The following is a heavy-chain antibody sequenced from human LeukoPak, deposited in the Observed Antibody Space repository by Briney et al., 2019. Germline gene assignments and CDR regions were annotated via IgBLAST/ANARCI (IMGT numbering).Heavy chain of an antibody. CDR3: ARDEGYHYYAMDV. V-gene: IGHV4-61*02. CDR1: GGSISSGHNY. Sequence: SQTLSLTCTVSGGSISSGHNYWSWIRQPAGEGLEWIGRIYTSGSTDYNPSLKSRVTISVDASKNQFSLKLSSVTAADTAVYYCARDEGYHYYAMDVWGQGTTVTVSS. J-gene: IGHJ6*02. CDR2: IYTSGST.